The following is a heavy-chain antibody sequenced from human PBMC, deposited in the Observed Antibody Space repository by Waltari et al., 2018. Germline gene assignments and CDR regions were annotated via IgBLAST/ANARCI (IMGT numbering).Heavy chain of an antibody. CDR3: ARGGTNYSSSSGFDYYYYMDV. CDR1: GGSISSYY. CDR2: IYTSGST. J-gene: IGHJ6*03. Sequence: QVQLQESGPGLVKPSETLSLTCTVSGGSISSYYWSWIRQPAGKGLEWIGRIYTSGSTNDNPSLKSRVTMSVDTSKNQFSLKLSSVTAADTAVYYCARGGTNYSSSSGFDYYYYMDVWGKGTTVTVSS. V-gene: IGHV4-4*07. D-gene: IGHD6-6*01.